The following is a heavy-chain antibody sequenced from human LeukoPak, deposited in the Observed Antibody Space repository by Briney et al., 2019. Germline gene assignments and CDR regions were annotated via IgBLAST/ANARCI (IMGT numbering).Heavy chain of an antibody. CDR1: GGSISSYY. Sequence: PSETLSLTCTVSGGSISSYYWSWIRQPPGKGLEWIGYIYYSGSTNYNPSLKSRVTISVDTSKNQFSLKLSSVTAADTAVYYCARVPAARPSTYYYYYMDVWGKGTTVTVPS. V-gene: IGHV4-59*01. J-gene: IGHJ6*03. CDR2: IYYSGST. CDR3: ARVPAARPSTYYYYYMDV. D-gene: IGHD6-13*01.